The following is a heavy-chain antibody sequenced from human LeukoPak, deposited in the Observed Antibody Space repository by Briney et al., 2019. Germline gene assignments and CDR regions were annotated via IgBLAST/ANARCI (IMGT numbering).Heavy chain of an antibody. CDR1: GGSISSYY. CDR2: IYYSGST. CDR3: ARAEMYSSGWYSWSGSGWFDP. V-gene: IGHV4-59*01. J-gene: IGHJ5*02. Sequence: SEALSLTCTVSGGSISSYYWSWIRQPPGKGLEWIGYIYYSGSTNYNPSLKSRVTISVDTSKNQFSLKLSSVTAADTAVYYCARAEMYSSGWYSWSGSGWFDPWGQGTLVTVSS. D-gene: IGHD6-19*01.